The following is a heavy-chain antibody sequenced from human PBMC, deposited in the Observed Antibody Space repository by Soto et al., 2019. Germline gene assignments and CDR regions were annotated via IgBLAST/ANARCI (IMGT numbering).Heavy chain of an antibody. CDR3: ARDQTLYYSKPGIDYGMDV. V-gene: IGHV4-30-2*01. CDR1: GGSISSGGYS. CDR2: IYHSGST. D-gene: IGHD4-4*01. J-gene: IGHJ6*02. Sequence: SETLSLTCAVSGGSISSGGYSWSWIRQPPGKGLEWIGYIYHSGSTYYNPSLKSRVTISVDRSKNQFSLKLSSVTAADTAVYYCARDQTLYYSKPGIDYGMDVWGQGPTVTRLL.